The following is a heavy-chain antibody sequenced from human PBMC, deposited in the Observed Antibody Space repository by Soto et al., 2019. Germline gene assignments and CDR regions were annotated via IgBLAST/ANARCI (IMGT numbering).Heavy chain of an antibody. Sequence: GGSLRLSCAASGFTFSSYGMHWVRQAPGKGLEWVAVTSYDGSNKYYADSVKGRFTISRDNSKNTLYLQMNSLRAEDTAVYYCAKLWFGELSPYYYYGMDVWGHGTAVSVPS. CDR2: TSYDGSNK. CDR3: AKLWFGELSPYYYYGMDV. J-gene: IGHJ6*02. V-gene: IGHV3-30*18. CDR1: GFTFSSYG. D-gene: IGHD3-10*01.